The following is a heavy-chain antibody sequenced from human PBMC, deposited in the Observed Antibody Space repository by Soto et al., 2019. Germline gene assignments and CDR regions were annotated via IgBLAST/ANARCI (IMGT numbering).Heavy chain of an antibody. CDR3: ARMTGALVDY. CDR2: INHSGST. Sequence: SETLSLTCAVYGGSFSGYYWSWIRQPPGKGLEWIGEINHSGSTNYNPSLKSRVTISVDTSKNQFSLKLSFVTAADTAVYYCARMTGALVDYWGQGTLVTVSS. D-gene: IGHD3-10*01. CDR1: GGSFSGYY. J-gene: IGHJ4*02. V-gene: IGHV4-34*01.